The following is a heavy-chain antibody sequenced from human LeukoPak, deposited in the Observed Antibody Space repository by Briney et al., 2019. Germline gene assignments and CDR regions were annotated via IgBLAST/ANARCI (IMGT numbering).Heavy chain of an antibody. CDR1: GFTSSSYS. D-gene: IGHD5-24*01. J-gene: IGHJ3*02. V-gene: IGHV3-21*01. CDR3: ARDGPGSMATNVYS. Sequence: TGGSLRLSCAASGFTSSSYSMNWVRQAPGKGLEWVSSISSSSSYIYYADSVKGRFTISRDNAKNSLYLQMNSLRAEDTAVYYCARDGPGSMATNVYSWGQGTMVTVSS. CDR2: ISSSSSYI.